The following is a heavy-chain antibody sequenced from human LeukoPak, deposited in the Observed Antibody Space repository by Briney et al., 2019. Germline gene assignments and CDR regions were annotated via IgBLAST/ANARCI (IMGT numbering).Heavy chain of an antibody. CDR1: GYTFTGYY. J-gene: IGHJ6*03. D-gene: IGHD2-2*01. V-gene: IGHV1-69*13. CDR2: IIPIFGTA. CDR3: ARSAARRLYYYYIDV. Sequence: GASXKVSCKASGYTFTGYYMHWVRQAPGQGLEWMGGIIPIFGTANYAQKFQGRVTITADEYKRTAYVELSRQREGDTAVYYCARSAARRLYYYYIDVWGKGTTVTVSS.